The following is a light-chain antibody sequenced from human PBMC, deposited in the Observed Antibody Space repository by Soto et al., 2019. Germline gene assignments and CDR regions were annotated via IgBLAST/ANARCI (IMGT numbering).Light chain of an antibody. Sequence: LTQPRSVSGSPGQSVTISCTGTSSDVGGYNFVSWYQQYPGKAPKLIIYDVTKGPSGVPDRFSGSKSGNTASLTISGLQTDDEADYYCCSYAGSYTHVFGTGTKVTVL. CDR2: DVT. CDR3: CSYAGSYTHV. CDR1: SSDVGGYNF. J-gene: IGLJ1*01. V-gene: IGLV2-11*01.